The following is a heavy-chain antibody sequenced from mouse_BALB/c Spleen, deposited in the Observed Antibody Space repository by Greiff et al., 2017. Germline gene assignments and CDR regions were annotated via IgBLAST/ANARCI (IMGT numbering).Heavy chain of an antibody. Sequence: EVQGVESGGGLVKPGGSLKLSCAASGFTFSSYAMSWVRQSPEKRLEWVAEISSGGSYTYYPDTVTGRFTISRDNAKNTLYLEMSSLRSEDTAMYYCARYVYYGNYGYFDVWGAGTTVTVSS. J-gene: IGHJ1*01. CDR3: ARYVYYGNYGYFDV. V-gene: IGHV5-9-4*01. CDR2: ISSGGSYT. CDR1: GFTFSSYA. D-gene: IGHD2-1*01.